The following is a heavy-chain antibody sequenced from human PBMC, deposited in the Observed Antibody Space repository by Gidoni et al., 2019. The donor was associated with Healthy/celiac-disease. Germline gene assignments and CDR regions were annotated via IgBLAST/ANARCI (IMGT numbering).Heavy chain of an antibody. CDR3: ARSLHGSAARPAGSFDY. J-gene: IGHJ4*02. CDR1: GYTFTSYY. V-gene: IGHV1-46*03. D-gene: IGHD6-6*01. CDR2: INPSVGST. Sequence: QVQLVQSGAEVKKPGASVKVSCQASGYTFTSYYMHWVRQAPGQGLEWMVIINPSVGSTSYAQKFQGRVTMTRDTSTSTVYMELSSLRSEDTAVYYCARSLHGSAARPAGSFDYWGQGTLVTVSS.